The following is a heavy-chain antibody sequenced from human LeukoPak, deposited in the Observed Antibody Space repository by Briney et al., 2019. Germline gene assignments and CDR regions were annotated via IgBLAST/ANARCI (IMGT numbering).Heavy chain of an antibody. J-gene: IGHJ4*02. CDR1: GFTFSTYY. Sequence: GGSLRLSCSASGFTFSTYYMHWVRQAPGQGLEYVSAISSNGGSTYYADSVKGRFTISRDNSKDTLYLQMSTIRGEDTAVYYCVKGGDFEYWGQGTLVIVSS. CDR2: ISSNGGST. V-gene: IGHV3-64D*06. D-gene: IGHD5-24*01. CDR3: VKGGDFEY.